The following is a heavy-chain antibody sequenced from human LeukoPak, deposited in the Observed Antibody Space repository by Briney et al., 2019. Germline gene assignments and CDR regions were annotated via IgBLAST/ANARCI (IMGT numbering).Heavy chain of an antibody. CDR2: ISNDGTNK. D-gene: IGHD1-7*01. CDR1: GFTFSSYA. J-gene: IGHJ4*02. V-gene: IGHV3-30-3*01. Sequence: PGGSLRLSCAASGFTFSSYAMHWVRQAPGKGLEWVAVISNDGTNKYHADSVKGRFTISRDNSKNTLYLQMNSLRAEDTAVYYCAKGPGTIRYSFDSWGQGTLVTVSS. CDR3: AKGPGTIRYSFDS.